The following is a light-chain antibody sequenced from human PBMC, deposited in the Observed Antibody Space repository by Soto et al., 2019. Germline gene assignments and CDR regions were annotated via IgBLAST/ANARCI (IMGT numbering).Light chain of an antibody. CDR1: QSVSSSY. Sequence: EIVLTQSPGTLSLSPGESGTLSCRASQSVSSSYLAWYQQKPGQAPRLLIYGASSRATGIPDRFSGSGSGTDFTLTISRLEPEDFAVYYCQQYASTEVTFGPGTQVD. CDR3: QQYASTEVT. J-gene: IGKJ3*01. V-gene: IGKV3-20*01. CDR2: GAS.